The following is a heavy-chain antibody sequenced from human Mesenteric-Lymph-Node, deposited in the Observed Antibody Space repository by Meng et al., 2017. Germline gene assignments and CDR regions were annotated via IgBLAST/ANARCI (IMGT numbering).Heavy chain of an antibody. CDR1: GFTFNKYA. CDR2: ISGSATST. J-gene: IGHJ3*02. V-gene: IGHV3-23*01. D-gene: IGHD6-19*01. CDR3: AKAPSGSYSSGWYGGDI. Sequence: GESLKISCAASGFTFNKYAMTWVRQAPGKGLEWVSAISGSATSTYYANSVEGRFTISRDNSKNTLYLQINSLRAEDTAVYYCAKAPSGSYSSGWYGGDIWG.